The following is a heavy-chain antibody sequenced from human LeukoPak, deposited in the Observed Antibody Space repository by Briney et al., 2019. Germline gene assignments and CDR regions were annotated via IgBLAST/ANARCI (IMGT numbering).Heavy chain of an antibody. D-gene: IGHD1-1*01. V-gene: IGHV4-4*07. CDR3: ARDSSSTRPLDY. CDR2: IYTSGST. Sequence: PSETLSLTCTVSGGSISSYYWSWIRQPAGKGLEWVGRIYTSGSTIYNPSLKSQVTMSVDTSKNQFSLKLSSVTAADTAVYYGARDSSSTRPLDYWGQGTLVTVSS. CDR1: GGSISSYY. J-gene: IGHJ4*02.